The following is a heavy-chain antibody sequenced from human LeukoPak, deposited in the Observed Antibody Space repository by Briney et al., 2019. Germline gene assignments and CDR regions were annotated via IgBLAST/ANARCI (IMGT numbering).Heavy chain of an antibody. CDR1: GFTFSSYG. CDR2: ISYDGSNK. D-gene: IGHD6-6*01. Sequence: PGGSLRLSCAASGFTFSSYGMHWVRQAPGKGLEWVAVISYDGSNKYYADSVKGRFTISRDNSKNTLYLQMNSLRAEDTAVYYCAKDFGPVLSIAARLYYYGMDVWGQGTTVTVSS. J-gene: IGHJ6*02. V-gene: IGHV3-30*18. CDR3: AKDFGPVLSIAARLYYYGMDV.